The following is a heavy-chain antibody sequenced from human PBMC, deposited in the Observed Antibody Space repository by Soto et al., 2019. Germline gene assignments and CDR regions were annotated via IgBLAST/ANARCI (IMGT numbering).Heavy chain of an antibody. CDR1: GFTFSSYA. CDR3: AKHLVVPAAIFWPGPNTYFDY. V-gene: IGHV3-23*01. D-gene: IGHD2-2*01. Sequence: EVQLLESGGGLVQPGGSLRLSCAASGFTFSSYAMSWVRQAPGKGLEWVSAISGSGGSTYYADSVKGRFTISRDNSKNTLYLQMNSLRAEDTAVYYCAKHLVVPAAIFWPGPNTYFDYWGQGTLVTVSS. CDR2: ISGSGGST. J-gene: IGHJ4*02.